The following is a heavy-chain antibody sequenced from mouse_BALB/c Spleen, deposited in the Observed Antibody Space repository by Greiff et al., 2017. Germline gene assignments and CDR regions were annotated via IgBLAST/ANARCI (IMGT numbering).Heavy chain of an antibody. V-gene: IGHV5-12-1*01. D-gene: IGHD2-4*01. CDR3: ARRGGLRRRDYAMDY. J-gene: IGHJ4*01. Sequence: EVMLVESGGGLVKPRGSLKLSCAASGFAFSSYDMSWVRQTPEKRLEWVAYISSGGGSTYYPDTVKGRFTISRDNAKNTLYLQMSSLKSEDTAMYYCARRGGLRRRDYAMDYWGQGTSVTVSS. CDR1: GFAFSSYD. CDR2: ISSGGGST.